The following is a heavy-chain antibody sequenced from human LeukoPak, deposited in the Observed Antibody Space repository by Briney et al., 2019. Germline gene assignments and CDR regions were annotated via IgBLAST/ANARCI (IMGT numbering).Heavy chain of an antibody. Sequence: ASVKVSCKASGYTFTGYYMHWVRQAPGQGFEWMGWINPNSGGTNYAQKFQGRVTMTRDTSISTAYMELSRLRSDDTAVYYCARVRLRSSSYGSGSYYGRWFDPWGQGTLVTVSS. D-gene: IGHD3-10*01. J-gene: IGHJ5*02. CDR1: GYTFTGYY. CDR2: INPNSGGT. V-gene: IGHV1-2*02. CDR3: ARVRLRSSSYGSGSYYGRWFDP.